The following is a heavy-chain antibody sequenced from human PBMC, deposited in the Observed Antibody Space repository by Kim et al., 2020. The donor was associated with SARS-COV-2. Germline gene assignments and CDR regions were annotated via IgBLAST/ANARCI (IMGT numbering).Heavy chain of an antibody. J-gene: IGHJ4*02. V-gene: IGHV3-23*01. CDR3: AKRFSRDGYNSDY. D-gene: IGHD5-12*01. CDR1: GFTFSIYV. CDR2: ISGSGDTT. Sequence: GGSLRLSCAASGFTFSIYVMSWVRQAPGKGLEWVSGISGSGDTTYYADSVKGRFTISRDNSKNTLYLQMNSLRAEDTAVYYCAKRFSRDGYNSDYWGQGTLVTVSS.